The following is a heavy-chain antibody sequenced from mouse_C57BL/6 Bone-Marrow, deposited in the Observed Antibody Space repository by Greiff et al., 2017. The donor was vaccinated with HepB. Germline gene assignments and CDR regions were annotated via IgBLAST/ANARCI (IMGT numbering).Heavy chain of an antibody. Sequence: VQLQQSGPELEKPGASVKISCKASGYAFSSSWMNWVKQRPGKGLEWIGRIYPGDGDTNYNGKFKGKATLTADKSSSTAYMQLSSLTSEDSAVYFCEGTTVVAKYYFDYWGQGTTLTVSS. J-gene: IGHJ2*01. CDR2: IYPGDGDT. CDR1: GYAFSSSW. CDR3: EGTTVVAKYYFDY. V-gene: IGHV1-82*01. D-gene: IGHD1-1*01.